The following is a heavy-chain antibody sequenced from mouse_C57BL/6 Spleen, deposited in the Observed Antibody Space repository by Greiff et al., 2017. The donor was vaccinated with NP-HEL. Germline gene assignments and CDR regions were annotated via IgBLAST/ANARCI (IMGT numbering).Heavy chain of an antibody. Sequence: LQQPGAELVKPGASVKLSCKASGYTFTSYWMQWVKQRPGQGLEWIGEIYPSDSYTNYNQKFKGKATLTVDTSSSTAYMQLSSLTSEDSAVYYCARELFFAYWGQGTLVTVSA. J-gene: IGHJ3*01. V-gene: IGHV1-50*01. CDR3: ARELFFAY. CDR2: IYPSDSYT. CDR1: GYTFTSYW.